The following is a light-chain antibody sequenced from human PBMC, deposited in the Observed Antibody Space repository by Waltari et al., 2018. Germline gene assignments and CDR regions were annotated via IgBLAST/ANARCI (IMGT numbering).Light chain of an antibody. J-gene: IGLJ1*01. CDR3: CSYAGSSTYV. Sequence: QSALTQPASVSGSPGQSITISCTGTSSDVGSYNLVSWYQHHPGKAPRLIIYEGSKRPSGVSKRFAGSKSGSTASLTISGLQAEDEADYYCCSYAGSSTYVFGTGTKVTVL. V-gene: IGLV2-23*01. CDR2: EGS. CDR1: SSDVGSYNL.